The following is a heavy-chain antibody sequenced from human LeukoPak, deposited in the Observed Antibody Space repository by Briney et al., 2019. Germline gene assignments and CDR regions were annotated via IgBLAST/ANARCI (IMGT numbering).Heavy chain of an antibody. Sequence: SETLSLTCTVSGGSISSGSYYWSWIRQPAGKGLEWIGRIYTSGSTNYNPSLKSRVTISVDTSKNQFSLKLSSVTAADTAVYYCARGVRGDWGYYYYYYMDVWGKGTTVTISS. CDR2: IYTSGST. V-gene: IGHV4-61*02. D-gene: IGHD3-10*01. J-gene: IGHJ6*03. CDR3: ARGVRGDWGYYYYYYMDV. CDR1: GGSISSGSYY.